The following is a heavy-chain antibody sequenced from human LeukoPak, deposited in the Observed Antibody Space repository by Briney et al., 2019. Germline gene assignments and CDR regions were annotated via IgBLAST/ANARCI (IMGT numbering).Heavy chain of an antibody. CDR2: IGGDGGRT. D-gene: IGHD6-19*01. V-gene: IGHV3-23*01. J-gene: IGHJ4*02. Sequence: PGGSLRLSCGASGLTVSSYGMSWVRQAPGKGLEWVSAIGGDGGRTYYADSVKGRFTISRDNSKDTAFLQMNSLRAEDTAVYYCAKASRQGAVASPLDYWGQGTLVTVSS. CDR1: GLTVSSYG. CDR3: AKASRQGAVASPLDY.